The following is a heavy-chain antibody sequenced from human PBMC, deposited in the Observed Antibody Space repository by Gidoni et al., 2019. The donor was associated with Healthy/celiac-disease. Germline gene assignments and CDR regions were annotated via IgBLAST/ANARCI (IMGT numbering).Heavy chain of an antibody. CDR2: IYHSGST. D-gene: IGHD6-13*01. CDR3: ARADGHTAAAATYYWYFDL. J-gene: IGHJ2*01. CDR1: GGSISSSNW. Sequence: QVQLQESGPGLVKPSGTLSLTCAVSGGSISSSNWWSWVRQPPGKGLEWIGEIYHSGSTNYNPSLKSRVTISVDKSKNQFSLKLSSVTAADTAVYYCARADGHTAAAATYYWYFDLWGRGTLVTVSS. V-gene: IGHV4-4*02.